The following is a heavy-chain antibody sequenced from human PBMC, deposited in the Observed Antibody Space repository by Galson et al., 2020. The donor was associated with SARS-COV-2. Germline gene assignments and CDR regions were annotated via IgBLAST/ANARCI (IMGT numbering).Heavy chain of an antibody. D-gene: IGHD6-13*01. J-gene: IGHJ4*02. CDR1: GFTFSSYG. CDR2: IWYDGSNK. CDR3: ARRYSSSWPYFDY. V-gene: IGHV3-33*01. Sequence: TGGSLRPSCAASGFTFSSYGMHWVRQAPGKGLEWVAVIWYDGSNKYYADSVKGRFTISRDNSKNTLYLQMNSLRAEDTAVYYCARRYSSSWPYFDYWGQGTLVTVSS.